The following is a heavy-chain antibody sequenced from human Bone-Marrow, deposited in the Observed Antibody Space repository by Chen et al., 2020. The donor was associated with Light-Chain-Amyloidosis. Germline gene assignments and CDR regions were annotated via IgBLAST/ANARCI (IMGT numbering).Heavy chain of an antibody. D-gene: IGHD3-22*01. CDR2: IYPSGST. CDR3: ARSYDSSGYLAYYFDY. J-gene: IGHJ4*02. Sequence: QVQLQESGPGLVKPSETLSLNCTVSGGSISSDYWSWIRQPAGKGLEWIGRIYPSGSTNYNPSLKSRVTMSVDTSKNQFSLKLSSVTAADTAVYYCARSYDSSGYLAYYFDYWGQGTLVTVSS. CDR1: GGSISSDY. V-gene: IGHV4-4*07.